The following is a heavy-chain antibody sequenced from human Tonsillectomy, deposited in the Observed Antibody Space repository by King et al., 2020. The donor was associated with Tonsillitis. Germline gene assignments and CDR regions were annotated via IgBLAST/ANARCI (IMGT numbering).Heavy chain of an antibody. CDR1: GYSFTSYS. CDR3: ARDPYGGNSPLYFDL. V-gene: IGHV1-18*04. Sequence: QLVQSGAEVKKPGASVKVSCKASGYSFTSYSIRWVRQAPGQGLEWMGWISTYNGNTNYAQKLQGRVTMTTDTSTSTAYMELRSLKSDDTAVYYCARDPYGGNSPLYFDLWGRGTLVSVSS. CDR2: ISTYNGNT. D-gene: IGHD4-23*01. J-gene: IGHJ2*01.